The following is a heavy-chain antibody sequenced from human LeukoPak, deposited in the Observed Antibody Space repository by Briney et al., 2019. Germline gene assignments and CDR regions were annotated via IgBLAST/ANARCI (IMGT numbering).Heavy chain of an antibody. CDR2: ISGSGGST. CDR3: AKDEDSSGWSFFDY. D-gene: IGHD6-19*01. Sequence: GGSLGLSCAASGFTFSSYGMSWVRQAPGKGLEWVSAISGSGGSTYYADSVKGRFTISRDNSKNTLYLQMNSLRAEDTAVYYCAKDEDSSGWSFFDYWGQGTLVTVSS. V-gene: IGHV3-23*01. CDR1: GFTFSSYG. J-gene: IGHJ4*02.